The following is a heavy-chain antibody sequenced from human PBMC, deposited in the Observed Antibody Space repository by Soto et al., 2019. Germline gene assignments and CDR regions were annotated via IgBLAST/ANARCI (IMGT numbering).Heavy chain of an antibody. CDR2: ISYDGSNK. CDR3: ARPDYGSGSYPDY. Sequence: QVQLVESGGGVVQPGRSLRLSCAASGFTFSSYAMQWVRQAPGKGLEWVAVISYDGSNKYYADSVKGRFTISRDNSKNTLYLQMNSLRAEDTAVHYCARPDYGSGSYPDYWGQGTLVTVSS. V-gene: IGHV3-30-3*01. D-gene: IGHD3-10*01. J-gene: IGHJ4*02. CDR1: GFTFSSYA.